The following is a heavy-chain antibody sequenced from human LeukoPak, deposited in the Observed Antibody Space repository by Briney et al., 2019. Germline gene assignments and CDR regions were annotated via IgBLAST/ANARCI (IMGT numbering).Heavy chain of an antibody. CDR3: ARDVRTNGVCPWV. CDR1: GFTLSSYS. Sequence: SGGSLRLSCAASGFTLSSYSMNWVRQAPGKGLEWVSCITRSSIYIYYADSVKGRFTISRDNSKNTLYLQMNSLRAEDTAVYYCARDVRTNGVCPWVWGQGTLVTVSS. V-gene: IGHV3-21*01. D-gene: IGHD2-8*01. CDR2: ITRSSIYI. J-gene: IGHJ4*02.